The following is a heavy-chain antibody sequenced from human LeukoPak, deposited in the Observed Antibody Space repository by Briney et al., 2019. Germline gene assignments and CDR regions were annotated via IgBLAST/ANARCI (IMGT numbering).Heavy chain of an antibody. D-gene: IGHD1-1*01. CDR3: SRRLTLESDLSDF. V-gene: IGHV5-51*01. CDR2: IYPSDSDT. Sequence: GESLKISCEASGYIFTNYWIAWVRQMPGKGLEWMGMIYPSDSDTRYGPSFQGQVTISADKSINTAYLQWSSLEASDTAMYYCSRRLTLESDLSDFWGQGTLVTVSS. CDR1: GYIFTNYW. J-gene: IGHJ4*02.